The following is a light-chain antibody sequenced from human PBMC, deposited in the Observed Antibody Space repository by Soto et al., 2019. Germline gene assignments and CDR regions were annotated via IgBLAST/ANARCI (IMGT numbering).Light chain of an antibody. Sequence: VLTQSAGTLSLSAGERATLSWGASQSVSSSYLAWYQQKPGQAPRLLIYGASSRATGIPDRFSGSGSATDFTLTISRLEPEDFAVYYCQQYNNWPPLTFGPGTKVDIK. CDR3: QQYNNWPPLT. J-gene: IGKJ3*01. CDR2: GAS. V-gene: IGKV3-20*01. CDR1: QSVSSSY.